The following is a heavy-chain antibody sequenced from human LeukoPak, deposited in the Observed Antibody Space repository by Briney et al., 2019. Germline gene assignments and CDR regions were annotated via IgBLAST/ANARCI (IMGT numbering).Heavy chain of an antibody. CDR1: GFTFSSYA. CDR2: ISGSGGST. Sequence: GGSLRLSCAASGFTFSSYAMSWVRQAPGKGLEWVSAISGSGGSTYYADSVKGRFTISRDNSKDTLYLQMNSLRAEDTAVYYCAKAVLELRYYFDYWGQGTLVTVSS. V-gene: IGHV3-23*01. CDR3: AKAVLELRYYFDY. D-gene: IGHD1-26*01. J-gene: IGHJ4*02.